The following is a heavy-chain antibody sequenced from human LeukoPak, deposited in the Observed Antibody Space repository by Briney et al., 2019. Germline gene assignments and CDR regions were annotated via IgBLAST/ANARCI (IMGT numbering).Heavy chain of an antibody. CDR1: GFSVSDKY. V-gene: IGHV3-66*01. D-gene: IGHD1-1*01. CDR3: AGSVTTNLYKY. Sequence: PGGSLRLSCAASGFSVSDKYMNWVRQAPGKGLEWVSVIYSAGSTYYADSVKGRFTISRDNSENTLYLQMNSLRAEDTAVYFCAGSVTTNLYKYWGQGTLVTVSS. CDR2: IYSAGST. J-gene: IGHJ4*02.